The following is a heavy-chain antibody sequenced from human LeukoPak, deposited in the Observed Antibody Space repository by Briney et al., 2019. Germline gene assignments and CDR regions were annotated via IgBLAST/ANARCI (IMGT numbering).Heavy chain of an antibody. Sequence: GASVKVSCKASGYTFTSYDINWVRQATGQGLEWMGWMNPNSGNTGYAQKFQGRVTMTRNTSISTAYMGLSSLRSEDTAVYYCARQALDSGYDLDAFDIWGQGTMVTVSS. CDR2: MNPNSGNT. V-gene: IGHV1-8*01. CDR3: ARQALDSGYDLDAFDI. CDR1: GYTFTSYD. J-gene: IGHJ3*02. D-gene: IGHD5-12*01.